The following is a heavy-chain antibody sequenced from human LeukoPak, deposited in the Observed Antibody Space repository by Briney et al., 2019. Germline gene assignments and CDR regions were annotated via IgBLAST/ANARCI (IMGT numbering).Heavy chain of an antibody. CDR1: GFTSGIYA. J-gene: IGHJ4*02. D-gene: IGHD6-6*01. Sequence: GGSLRLSCAASGFTSGIYAVSWVRQAPGKGLEWVSAFSGGGDSYYADSVKGRFTISRDNSKKILYLQMNSLRAEDTAVYYCARGPNSNWSGLDFWGQGTLLTVSS. CDR3: ARGPNSNWSGLDF. CDR2: FSGGGDS. V-gene: IGHV3-23*01.